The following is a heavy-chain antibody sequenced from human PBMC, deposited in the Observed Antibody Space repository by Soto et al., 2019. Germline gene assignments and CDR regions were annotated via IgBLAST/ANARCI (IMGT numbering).Heavy chain of an antibody. CDR1: GDSVSSNDAA. CDR2: TYYRSKWYN. J-gene: IGHJ4*02. D-gene: IGHD3-22*01. CDR3: ARMYDSTFDF. Sequence: SQTLSLTCAISGDSVSSNDAAWEWIRQSPTRGLEWLGRTYYRSKWYNEYTVSLRSRIIINADASRNQFSLHLSSVTPEDTAVYYCARMYDSTFDFWGPGILVTVSS. V-gene: IGHV6-1*01.